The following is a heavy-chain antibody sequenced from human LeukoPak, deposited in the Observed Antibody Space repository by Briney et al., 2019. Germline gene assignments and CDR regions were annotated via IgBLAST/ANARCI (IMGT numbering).Heavy chain of an antibody. CDR3: TGRYCSSTSCQGWFDP. CDR1: GGTFSSYA. J-gene: IGHJ5*02. V-gene: IGHV1-69*13. D-gene: IGHD2-2*01. Sequence: SVKVSCKASGGTFSSYAISWVRQAPGQGLEWMGGIIPIFGTAIYAQKFQGRVTITADESTSTAYMELSSLRSEDTAVYYCTGRYCSSTSCQGWFDPWGQGTLVTVSS. CDR2: IIPIFGTA.